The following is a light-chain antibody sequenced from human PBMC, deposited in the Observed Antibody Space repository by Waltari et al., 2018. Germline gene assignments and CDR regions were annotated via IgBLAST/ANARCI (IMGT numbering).Light chain of an antibody. CDR3: QQYYTVSRT. CDR2: WAS. Sequence: DIVMTQSPDSLAVPLGERATINCKSSETLLFNSNNKNYLAWYQQKAGQPPKLLVYWASTRESGVPDRFSGSGSGTDFTLTISSLQAEDVAVYYCQQYYTVSRTFGQGTRVEIK. V-gene: IGKV4-1*01. CDR1: ETLLFNSNNKNY. J-gene: IGKJ1*01.